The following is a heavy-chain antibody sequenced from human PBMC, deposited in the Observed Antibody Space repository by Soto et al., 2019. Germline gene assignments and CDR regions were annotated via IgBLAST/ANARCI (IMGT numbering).Heavy chain of an antibody. CDR2: IYYSGST. V-gene: IGHV4-61*01. D-gene: IGHD6-19*01. CDR3: ARVSVAGDY. CDR1: GGSVSSGSYY. J-gene: IGHJ4*02. Sequence: PSETLSLTCTVSGGSVSSGSYYWSWIRQPPGKGLEWIGYIYYSGSTNYNPSLKSRVTISVDTSKNQFSLKLSSVTAADTAVYYCARVSVAGDYWGQGTLVTVSS.